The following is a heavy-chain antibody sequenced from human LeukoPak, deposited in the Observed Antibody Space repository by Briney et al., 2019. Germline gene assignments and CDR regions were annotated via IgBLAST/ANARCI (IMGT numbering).Heavy chain of an antibody. J-gene: IGHJ4*02. Sequence: GGSLRLSCAASGFTVSKTYMSWVRQAPGKGLEWVSSLYSGGCIYYTDSVKGRFTISRDNAKNTLYLQMNGLRAEDAAVYYCTRAYDSGTYSSFDYWGQGTLVTVTS. CDR3: TRAYDSGTYSSFDY. CDR2: LYSGGCI. CDR1: GFTVSKTY. V-gene: IGHV3-53*01. D-gene: IGHD3-10*01.